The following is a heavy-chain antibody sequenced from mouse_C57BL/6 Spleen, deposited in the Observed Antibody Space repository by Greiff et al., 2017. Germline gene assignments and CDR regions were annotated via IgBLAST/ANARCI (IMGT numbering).Heavy chain of an antibody. CDR3: ARDQGNGFAY. D-gene: IGHD3-2*02. J-gene: IGHJ3*01. Sequence: VKLVESGPELVKPGASVKISCKASGYAFSSSWMNWVKQRPGQGLEWIGWIFPGSGSTYYNEKFKGKATLTVDKPSSTAYMQLSSLTSEDSAVYYCARDQGNGFAYWGQGTLVTVSA. CDR1: GYAFSSSW. CDR2: IFPGSGST. V-gene: IGHV1-82*01.